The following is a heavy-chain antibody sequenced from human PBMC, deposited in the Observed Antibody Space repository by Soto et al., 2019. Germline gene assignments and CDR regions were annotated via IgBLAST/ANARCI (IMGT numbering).Heavy chain of an antibody. J-gene: IGHJ6*02. Sequence: QVLLVQSGAEVKKPGSSVKVSCTASGGTFGSYGVTWVRQAPGQGLEWLGEIVPMFGTASYAQKFQGRVTLTADKSTTTVHMELSSLRSDDTAVYFCARQKAMPPHYYSGMEVWGQGTTVTVSS. CDR1: GGTFGSYG. D-gene: IGHD2-2*01. CDR2: IVPMFGTA. V-gene: IGHV1-69*06. CDR3: ARQKAMPPHYYSGMEV.